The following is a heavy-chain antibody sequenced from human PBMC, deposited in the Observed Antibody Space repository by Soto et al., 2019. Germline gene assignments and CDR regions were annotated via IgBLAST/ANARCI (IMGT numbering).Heavy chain of an antibody. CDR3: ASSRGYYYSYYGRDV. J-gene: IGHJ6*02. CDR2: IIPIFGTG. V-gene: IGHV1-69*06. D-gene: IGHD1-26*01. Sequence: SVKVSCKDTGGLFSSYAVSWVRQAPGQGLEWMGGIIPIFGTGNYAQKFQGRVTITADKSTSTAYVELSSLRSEDMAVYYCASSRGYYYSYYGRDVWGQGPRVTVSS. CDR1: GGLFSSYA.